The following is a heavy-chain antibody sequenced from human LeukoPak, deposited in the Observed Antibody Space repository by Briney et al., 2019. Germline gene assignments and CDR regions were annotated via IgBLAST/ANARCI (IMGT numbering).Heavy chain of an antibody. V-gene: IGHV3-48*04. CDR2: ISSSGSTI. Sequence: GGSLRLSCAASGFTFSSYNMNWVRQAPGKGLEWVSYISSSGSTIYYADSVKGRFTISRDNAKNSLYLQMNSLRAEDTAVYYCAKYRYYTYYYYMDVWGKGTTVTVSS. CDR3: AKYRYYTYYYYMDV. J-gene: IGHJ6*03. D-gene: IGHD3-3*01. CDR1: GFTFSSYN.